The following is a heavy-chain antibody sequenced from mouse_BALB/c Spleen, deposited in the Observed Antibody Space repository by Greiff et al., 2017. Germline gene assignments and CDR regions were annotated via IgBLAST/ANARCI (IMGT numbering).Heavy chain of an antibody. J-gene: IGHJ1*01. CDR3: ARALDYYGNYDV. Sequence: ESGPGLVKPSQSLSLTCSVTGYSITSGYYWNWIRQFPGNKLEWMGYISYDGSNNYNPSLKNRISITRDTSKNQFFLKLNSVTTEDTATYYCARALDYYGNYDVWGAGTTVTVSS. D-gene: IGHD2-1*01. CDR1: GYSITSGYY. V-gene: IGHV3-6*02. CDR2: ISYDGSN.